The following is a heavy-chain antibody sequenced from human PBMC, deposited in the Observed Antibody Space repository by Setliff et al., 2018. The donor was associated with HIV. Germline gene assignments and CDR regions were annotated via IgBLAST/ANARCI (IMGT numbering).Heavy chain of an antibody. V-gene: IGHV1-18*01. Sequence: ASVKVSCKASGYTFTSYGISWVRQAPGQGLEWMGWISGYNGNTNYAQKLQGRVTKTTDTSTSTAYMELRSLRSDDTAVYYCAAIAAAALRGTFDIWGQGTMVTVSS. CDR3: AAIAAAALRGTFDI. CDR1: GYTFTSYG. J-gene: IGHJ3*02. D-gene: IGHD6-13*01. CDR2: ISGYNGNT.